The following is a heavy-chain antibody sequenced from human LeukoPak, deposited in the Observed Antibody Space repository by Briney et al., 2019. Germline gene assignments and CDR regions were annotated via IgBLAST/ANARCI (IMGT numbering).Heavy chain of an antibody. Sequence: PSETLSLTCTVSGGSISSSSYYWGWIRQPPGKGLEWIGSIYYSGSTYYNASLKSRVTISVDTSKNQFSLKLSSVTAADTAVYYCARRLMVRGVISYWGQGTLVTVSS. CDR1: GGSISSSSYY. J-gene: IGHJ4*02. CDR2: IYYSGST. V-gene: IGHV4-39*01. D-gene: IGHD3-10*01. CDR3: ARRLMVRGVISY.